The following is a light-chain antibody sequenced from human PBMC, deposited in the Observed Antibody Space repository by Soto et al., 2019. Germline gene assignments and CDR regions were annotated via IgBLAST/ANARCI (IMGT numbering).Light chain of an antibody. Sequence: EIVLTQSPATLYLSPGERATLSCRASQSVSSYLAWYQQKPGQAPRLLIYDASNRATGLPARFSGSGSGTDFPLTISSLEPEDFAVYYFQQRSHCPPTFGQGPKLEIK. CDR2: DAS. V-gene: IGKV3-11*01. CDR3: QQRSHCPPT. CDR1: QSVSSY. J-gene: IGKJ2*01.